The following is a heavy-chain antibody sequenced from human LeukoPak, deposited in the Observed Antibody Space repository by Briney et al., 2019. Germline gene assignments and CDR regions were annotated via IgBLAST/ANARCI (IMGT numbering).Heavy chain of an antibody. D-gene: IGHD3-22*01. CDR2: ISYDGSNK. V-gene: IGHV3-30*04. CDR3: ARGLFLSGYLDAFDI. J-gene: IGHJ3*02. CDR1: GFTFSSYA. Sequence: QTGGSLRLSCAASGFTFSSYAMHWVRQAPDKGLEWVAVISYDGSNKYYADSVKGRFTISRDNSKNTLYLQMNSLRVEDTAVYYCARGLFLSGYLDAFDIWGQGTVVTVSS.